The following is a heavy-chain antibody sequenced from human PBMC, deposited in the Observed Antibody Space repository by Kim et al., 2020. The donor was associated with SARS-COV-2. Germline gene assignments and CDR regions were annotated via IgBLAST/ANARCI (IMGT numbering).Heavy chain of an antibody. J-gene: IGHJ5*02. CDR2: GSP. D-gene: IGHD1-1*01. CDR3: ARELEGWFDP. Sequence: GSPYHTPPLKSRVTISVDTSKNQFPLKLSSVTAADTAVYYCARELEGWFDPWGQGTLVTVSS. V-gene: IGHV4-31*02.